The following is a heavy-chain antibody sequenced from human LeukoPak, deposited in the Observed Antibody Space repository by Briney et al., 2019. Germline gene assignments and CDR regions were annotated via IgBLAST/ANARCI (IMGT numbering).Heavy chain of an antibody. Sequence: ASVKVSCKASGYTFSNFGISWVRQAPGQGLEWMGWISGDNDNPNYGQKFQGRLTVTTDSSTSTAYMELRNLRSDDTAVYYCARDGTSTDDYWGQGTLVTVSS. CDR2: ISGDNDNP. CDR3: ARDGTSTDDY. J-gene: IGHJ4*02. CDR1: GYTFSNFG. D-gene: IGHD2-2*01. V-gene: IGHV1-18*01.